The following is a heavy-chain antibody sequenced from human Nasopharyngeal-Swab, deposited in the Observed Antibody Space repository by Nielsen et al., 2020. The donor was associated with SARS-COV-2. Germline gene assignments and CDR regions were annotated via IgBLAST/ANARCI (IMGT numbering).Heavy chain of an antibody. CDR3: AKGRYSGYVTPYEY. J-gene: IGHJ4*02. CDR1: GFTFSSYG. CDR2: ISYDGSNK. D-gene: IGHD5-12*01. Sequence: GESLKISCAASGFTFSSYGMHWVRQAPGKGLEWVAVISYDGSNKYYADSVKGRFTISRDNSKNTLYLQMNSLRAEDKAVYYCAKGRYSGYVTPYEYWGQGTLVTVSS. V-gene: IGHV3-30*18.